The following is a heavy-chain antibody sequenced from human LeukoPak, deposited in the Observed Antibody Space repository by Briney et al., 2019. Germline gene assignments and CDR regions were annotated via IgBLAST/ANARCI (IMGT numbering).Heavy chain of an antibody. CDR1: GFTFSNAW. D-gene: IGHD6-19*01. V-gene: IGHV3-15*01. CDR2: IKSKTDGGTT. Sequence: GGSLRLSCAASGFTFSNAWMSWVRQAPGKGLEWVGRIKSKTDGGTTDYAAPVKGRFTISRDDSKNTLYLQMNSLKTEDTAVYYCTTENGYSSGWYEFSPDYWGQGTLVTVSS. J-gene: IGHJ4*02. CDR3: TTENGYSSGWYEFSPDY.